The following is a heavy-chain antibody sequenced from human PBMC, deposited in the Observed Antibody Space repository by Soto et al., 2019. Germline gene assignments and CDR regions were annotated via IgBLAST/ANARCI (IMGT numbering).Heavy chain of an antibody. CDR1: GGSISSSSYY. Sequence: SETLSLTCTVSGGSISSSSYYWGWIRQPPGKGLEWIGSIYYSGSTYYNPSLKSRVTISVDTSKNQFSLKLSSVTAADTAVYYCASRGLKQKRVPAAHADYCYYYMDVWGKGTTVTVSS. J-gene: IGHJ6*03. CDR2: IYYSGST. D-gene: IGHD2-2*01. CDR3: ASRGLKQKRVPAAHADYCYYYMDV. V-gene: IGHV4-39*07.